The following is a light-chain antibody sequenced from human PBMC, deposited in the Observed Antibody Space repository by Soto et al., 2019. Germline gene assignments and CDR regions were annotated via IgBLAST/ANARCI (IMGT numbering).Light chain of an antibody. Sequence: EIVLTQSPGTLSLSPGERATVSCRASQIVSSTYLAWYQQKPGQAPRRLIHSASSRATGIPDRFSGSGSGTDFTLTISRLEPEDFAVYYCQQYGNSPPTTFGGGTKVEIK. CDR1: QIVSSTY. J-gene: IGKJ4*01. CDR2: SAS. V-gene: IGKV3-20*01. CDR3: QQYGNSPPTT.